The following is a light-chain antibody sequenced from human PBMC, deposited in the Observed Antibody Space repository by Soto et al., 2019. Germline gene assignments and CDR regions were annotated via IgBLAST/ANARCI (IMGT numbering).Light chain of an antibody. J-gene: IGKJ1*01. CDR2: GAF. CDR3: QQYGSSPWT. Sequence: PCPAPRCLPPWEGVSPSCRANQGIGDTLAWYQHKPGQTPRLLIYGAFRRPTGIPDRFSGSVSGTDFSLSISRLEPEDSAVFYCQQYGSSPWTFGQGTKVDIK. CDR1: QGIGDT. V-gene: IGKV3-20*01.